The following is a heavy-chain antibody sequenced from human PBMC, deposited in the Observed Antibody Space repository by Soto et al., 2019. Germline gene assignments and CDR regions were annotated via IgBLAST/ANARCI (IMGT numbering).Heavy chain of an antibody. CDR1: GGTFSSYA. CDR2: IIPIFGTA. D-gene: IGHD3-10*01. J-gene: IGHJ4*02. Sequence: QVQLVQSGAEVKKPGSSVKVSCKASGGTFSSYAISWVRQAPGQGLEWMGGIIPIFGTANYAQKFQGRVTITADESTSTAYMELSSLRSEDTAVYYCAGTYGGNSGSGWAEDYWGQGTLVTVSS. V-gene: IGHV1-69*01. CDR3: AGTYGGNSGSGWAEDY.